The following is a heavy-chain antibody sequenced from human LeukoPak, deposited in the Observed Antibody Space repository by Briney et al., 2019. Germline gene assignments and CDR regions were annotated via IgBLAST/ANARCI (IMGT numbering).Heavy chain of an antibody. Sequence: SVKVSCKASGGTFSSYAISWVRQAPGQGLEWMGGIIPIFGTANYAQKFQGRVTITADESTSTAYMELSSLRSEDTAVYYCASRYCSSTSCYTIDRERGSDYWGQGTLVTVSS. CDR3: ASRYCSSTSCYTIDRERGSDY. V-gene: IGHV1-69*13. J-gene: IGHJ4*02. CDR2: IIPIFGTA. D-gene: IGHD2-2*02. CDR1: GGTFSSYA.